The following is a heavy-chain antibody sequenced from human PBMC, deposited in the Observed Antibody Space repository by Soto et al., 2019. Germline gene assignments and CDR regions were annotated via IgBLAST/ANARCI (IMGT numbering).Heavy chain of an antibody. CDR3: ARARRLAYCGGDCHPPGWFDP. J-gene: IGHJ5*02. V-gene: IGHV1-69*13. CDR2: IIPIFGTA. D-gene: IGHD2-21*02. CDR1: GGTFSSYA. Sequence: ASVKVSCKASGGTFSSYAISWVRQAPGQGLEWMGGIIPIFGTANYAQKFQGRVTITADESTSTAYMELSSLRSEDTAVYYCARARRLAYCGGDCHPPGWFDPWGQGTLVTVSS.